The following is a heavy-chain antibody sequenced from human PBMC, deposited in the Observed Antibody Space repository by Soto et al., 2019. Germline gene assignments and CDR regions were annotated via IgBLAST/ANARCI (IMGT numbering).Heavy chain of an antibody. Sequence: GGSLRLSCAASGFTFSSYAIHWVRQAPGKGLGWVSVISYDGTNKYYADSVKGRFTISRDNSKNTLYLQMNSLRAEDTGVYYCARSWELPPENNRHYYGMDVWGQGTTVTVSS. CDR1: GFTFSSYA. J-gene: IGHJ6*02. CDR3: ARSWELPPENNRHYYGMDV. CDR2: ISYDGTNK. D-gene: IGHD1-26*01. V-gene: IGHV3-30-3*01.